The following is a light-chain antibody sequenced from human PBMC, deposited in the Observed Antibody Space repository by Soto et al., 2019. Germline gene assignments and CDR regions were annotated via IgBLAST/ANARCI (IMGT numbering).Light chain of an antibody. Sequence: QSALTQPPSASGSPGQSVTISCTGTSSDVGGYNYVSWYQQHPGKAPKLMIYEVSKRPSGVPDRFSGSKSGNTASLTVFGLQAEDEADYYCSSYAGSDNFVFGTGTKVTVI. V-gene: IGLV2-8*01. CDR2: EVS. CDR3: SSYAGSDNFV. CDR1: SSDVGGYNY. J-gene: IGLJ1*01.